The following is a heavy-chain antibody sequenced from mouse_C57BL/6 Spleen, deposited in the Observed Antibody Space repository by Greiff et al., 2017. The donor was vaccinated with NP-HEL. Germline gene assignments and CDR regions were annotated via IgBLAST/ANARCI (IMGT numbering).Heavy chain of an antibody. CDR3: AQGGYVAMDY. J-gene: IGHJ4*01. CDR2: IYPGDGDT. CDR1: GYAFSSYW. Sequence: QVQLKESGAELVKPGASVKISCKASGYAFSSYWMNWVKQRPGKGLEWIGQIYPGDGDTNYNGKFKGKATLTADKSSSTAYMQLSSLTSEDSAVYFCAQGGYVAMDYWGQGTSVTVSS. D-gene: IGHD3-1*01. V-gene: IGHV1-80*01.